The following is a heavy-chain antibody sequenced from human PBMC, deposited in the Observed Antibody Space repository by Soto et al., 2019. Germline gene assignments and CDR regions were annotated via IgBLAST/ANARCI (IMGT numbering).Heavy chain of an antibody. CDR1: GGYLRNHY. CDR3: ARIGHSSSWYKARYYYYYMDV. D-gene: IGHD6-13*01. J-gene: IGHJ6*03. Sequence: PSETLSLTCNVSGGYLRNHYWSWIRQAPGKGLEWIGYIYYSGSTNYNPSLKSRVTISVDTSKNQFSLKLSSVTAADTAVYYCARIGHSSSWYKARYYYYYMDVWGKGTTVTVSS. V-gene: IGHV4-59*08. CDR2: IYYSGST.